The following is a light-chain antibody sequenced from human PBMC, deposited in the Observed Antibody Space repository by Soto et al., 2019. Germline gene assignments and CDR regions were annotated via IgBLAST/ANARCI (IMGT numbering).Light chain of an antibody. CDR3: QQYTTWPPT. Sequence: EIVMTQSQATLSVSPGERVTLACRASQSVSSHLAWYQHKPGQAPRLLIHGTSTMPTGIPARFRGSGSGTEFNLTISSLQSEASAVYYCQQYTTWPPTFGGGNKVEIK. V-gene: IGKV3-15*01. CDR1: QSVSSH. J-gene: IGKJ4*01. CDR2: GTS.